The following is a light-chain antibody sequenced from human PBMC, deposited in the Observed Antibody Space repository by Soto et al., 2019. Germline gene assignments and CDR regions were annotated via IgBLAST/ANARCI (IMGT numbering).Light chain of an antibody. CDR1: KSISSG. V-gene: IGKV1-5*01. CDR2: DAS. J-gene: IGKJ5*01. CDR3: QHNNRYPIT. Sequence: DLQITQAPATMSASAGARSTIPCRGSKSISSGVAWYQQKPGKAPELLIYDASSLDSGVPSLCSGRGSGTEFPLTSSLLHQDYVATYYWQHNNRYPITFGQGTRLEI.